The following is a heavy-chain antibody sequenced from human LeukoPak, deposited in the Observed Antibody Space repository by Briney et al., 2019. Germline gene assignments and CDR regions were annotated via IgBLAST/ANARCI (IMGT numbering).Heavy chain of an antibody. Sequence: TSGSVSCKASGFTFTSSAMQWVRQARGQRLEWIGWIVVGSGNTNYAQKFQKRVTMIRGMSTSTAYMALSTLRSEDTAVYYCARGGEYPSRYSNILSTFDYWGQGTLVTVSS. V-gene: IGHV1-58*02. CDR1: GFTFTSSA. CDR2: IVVGSGNT. D-gene: IGHD6-13*01. CDR3: ARGGEYPSRYSNILSTFDY. J-gene: IGHJ4*02.